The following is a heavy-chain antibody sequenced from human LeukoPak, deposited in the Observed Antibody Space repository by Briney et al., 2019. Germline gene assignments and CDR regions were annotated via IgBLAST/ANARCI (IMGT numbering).Heavy chain of an antibody. J-gene: IGHJ4*02. V-gene: IGHV1-2*02. Sequence: GSVKVSCKASGYTFTGYYMHWVRQAPGQGLEWMGWINPNSGGTNYAQKFQGRVTMTRDTSISTAYMELSRLRSDDTAVYYCASVTWYSSGWYGGLYWGQGTLVTVSS. CDR1: GYTFTGYY. CDR3: ASVTWYSSGWYGGLY. D-gene: IGHD6-19*01. CDR2: INPNSGGT.